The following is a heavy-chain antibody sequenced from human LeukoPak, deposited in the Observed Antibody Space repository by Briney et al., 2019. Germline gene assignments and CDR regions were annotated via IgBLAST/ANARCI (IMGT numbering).Heavy chain of an antibody. CDR2: ISGSSLST. Sequence: GGSLRLSCTASGFTFSSHAMTWVRQAPGKGLEWVSSISGSSLSTYYADSVKGRFTISRANSKNTVYLQMNSLRAEDTAVYYCAREYGDTYGVDYWGQGTLVTVSS. J-gene: IGHJ4*02. CDR3: AREYGDTYGVDY. V-gene: IGHV3-23*01. D-gene: IGHD4-17*01. CDR1: GFTFSSHA.